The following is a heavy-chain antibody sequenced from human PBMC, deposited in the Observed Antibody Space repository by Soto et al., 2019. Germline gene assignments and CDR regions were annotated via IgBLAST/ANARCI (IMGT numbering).Heavy chain of an antibody. D-gene: IGHD3-9*01. CDR2: MRPLIGDT. V-gene: IGHV1-45*02. Sequence: QVPLVQSGAEVTQTGSSVKISCKTSGHPLSYRYLHWFRQAPGQAFEWMGRMRPLIGDTNNAQKVHDRLTLTRDRPMTTAYMELRSLTSDDTAIYYCAGEGSYETLSGNSHIFDWGQGTLVSVSS. CDR3: AGEGSYETLSGNSHIFD. CDR1: GHPLSYRY. J-gene: IGHJ4*02.